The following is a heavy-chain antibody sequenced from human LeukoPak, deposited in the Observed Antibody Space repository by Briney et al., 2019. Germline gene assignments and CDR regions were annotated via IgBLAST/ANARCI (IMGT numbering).Heavy chain of an antibody. D-gene: IGHD3-16*01. V-gene: IGHV3-48*03. CDR3: ARAMYVWGSMDY. CDR2: ISSSGSTI. J-gene: IGHJ4*02. CDR1: GFTFSSYE. Sequence: PGGSLRLSCAASGFTFSSYEMNWVRQAPGKGLEWVSYISSSGSTIYYADSVKGRFTISRDNAKNSLYLQMNSLRAEDTAVYYCARAMYVWGSMDYWGQGTLVTVSS.